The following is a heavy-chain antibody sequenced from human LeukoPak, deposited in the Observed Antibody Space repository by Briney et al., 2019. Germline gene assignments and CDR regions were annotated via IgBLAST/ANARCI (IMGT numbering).Heavy chain of an antibody. CDR2: IWSDGSNK. V-gene: IGHV3-33*01. J-gene: IGHJ2*01. Sequence: PGGSLRLSCAASGFTFSTYGMHWVRQAPGKGLEWVASIWSDGSNKYYADSVKGPFTISRDNSKNTLYLQMNSLRAEDTAVYYCVRYYTRNSWYFDLWGRGTLVTVSS. CDR1: GFTFSTYG. CDR3: VRYYTRNSWYFDL. D-gene: IGHD1-7*01.